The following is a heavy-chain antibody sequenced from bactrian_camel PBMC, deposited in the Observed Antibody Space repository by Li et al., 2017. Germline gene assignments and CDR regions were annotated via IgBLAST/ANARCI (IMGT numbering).Heavy chain of an antibody. D-gene: IGHD6*01. CDR3: AADLRRCSISWYRRQEYNS. J-gene: IGHJ4*01. CDR1: GFTFSHYD. Sequence: DVQLVESGGGLVQPGGSLKLSCVASGFTFSHYDMTWGRQAPGKERELVSSITTDGTTNYADFVKGRFTISHDRSKNMGYLQMNNLKPEDTGIYYCAADLRRCSISWYRRQEYNSWGQGTQVTV. V-gene: IGHV3S10*01. CDR2: ITTDGTT.